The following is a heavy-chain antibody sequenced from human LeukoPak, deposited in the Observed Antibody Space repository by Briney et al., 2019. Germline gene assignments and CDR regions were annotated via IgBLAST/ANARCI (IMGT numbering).Heavy chain of an antibody. CDR1: GYTFTNYF. J-gene: IGHJ4*02. CDR2: INPSGASS. Sequence: ASVKVSCTASGYTFTNYFMHWVRQAPGQGRGWMGVINPSGASSSYAHKFQGRVTMTTDTSTSTVYMELSSLRSEDTAVYYCARGGSSSSHVFDYWGQGTLV. D-gene: IGHD6-13*01. V-gene: IGHV1-46*01. CDR3: ARGGSSSSHVFDY.